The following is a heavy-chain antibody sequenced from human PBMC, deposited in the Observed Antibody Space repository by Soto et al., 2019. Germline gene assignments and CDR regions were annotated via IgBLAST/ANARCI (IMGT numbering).Heavy chain of an antibody. CDR1: GGSISSSSYY. D-gene: IGHD3-3*01. CDR3: ARQLGHRYDFWTDDAFDI. CDR2: IYYSGST. V-gene: IGHV4-39*01. J-gene: IGHJ3*02. Sequence: SETLSLTCTVSGGSISSSSYYWGWIRQPPGKGLEWIGSIYYSGSTYYNPSLKSRVTISVDTSKNQFSLKLSSVTAADTAVYYCARQLGHRYDFWTDDAFDIWGQGTMVTVS.